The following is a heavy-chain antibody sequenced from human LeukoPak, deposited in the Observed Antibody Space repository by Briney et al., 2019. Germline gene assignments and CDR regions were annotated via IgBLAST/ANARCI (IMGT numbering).Heavy chain of an antibody. CDR2: INTNTGNP. CDR1: GYTFTSYA. D-gene: IGHD3-9*01. CDR3: ARGERDYDILTGYYYNWFDP. J-gene: IGHJ5*02. Sequence: ASVKVSCKASGYTFTSYAMNWVRQAPGQGLEWMGWINTNTGNPTYAQGFTGRFVFSLDTSVSTAYLQISSLKAEDTAVYYCARGERDYDILTGYYYNWFDPWGQGTLVTVSS. V-gene: IGHV7-4-1*02.